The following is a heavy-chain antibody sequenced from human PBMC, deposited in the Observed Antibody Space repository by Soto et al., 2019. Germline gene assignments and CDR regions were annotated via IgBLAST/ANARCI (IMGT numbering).Heavy chain of an antibody. CDR3: AGFFGYKYGRVDP. J-gene: IGHJ5*02. D-gene: IGHD5-18*01. CDR1: GVSFSDYY. Sequence: SETLSLTCAVYGVSFSDYYWSWIRQPPGKGLEWIGEINHSGITNYKASLKSRVTISVDTSKNQFSLKLRSVTAADTAMYYCAGFFGYKYGRVDPWGQGTQVTF. CDR2: INHSGIT. V-gene: IGHV4-34*01.